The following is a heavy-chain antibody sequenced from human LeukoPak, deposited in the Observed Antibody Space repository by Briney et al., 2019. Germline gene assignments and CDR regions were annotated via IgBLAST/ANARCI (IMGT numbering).Heavy chain of an antibody. Sequence: GASVKVSCKASGGTFSSYAISWVRQAPGQGLEWMGRIIPILGIANYAQKFQGRVTITADKSTSTAYMELSSLRSEDTAVYYCARDPSHQSSSWYSYWGQGTLVTVSS. D-gene: IGHD6-13*01. V-gene: IGHV1-69*04. J-gene: IGHJ4*02. CDR2: IIPILGIA. CDR1: GGTFSSYA. CDR3: ARDPSHQSSSWYSY.